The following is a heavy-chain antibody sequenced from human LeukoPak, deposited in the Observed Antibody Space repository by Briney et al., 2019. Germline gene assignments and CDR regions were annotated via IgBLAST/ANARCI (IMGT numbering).Heavy chain of an antibody. CDR1: GGSFSGYY. V-gene: IGHV4-34*01. CDR2: INHSGST. Sequence: PSETLSLTCAVYGGSFSGYYWSWILQPTGKGLEWIVEINHSGSTNYNPSLKSRVTISVDTSKNQFSLKLSSVTAADTAVYYCASRRYSSGWYWWFDPWGQGTLVTVSS. J-gene: IGHJ5*02. D-gene: IGHD6-19*01. CDR3: ASRRYSSGWYWWFDP.